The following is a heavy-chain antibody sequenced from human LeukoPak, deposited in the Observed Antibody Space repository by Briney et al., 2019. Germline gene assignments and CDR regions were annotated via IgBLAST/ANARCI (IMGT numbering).Heavy chain of an antibody. CDR1: GGSFSGYY. CDR2: INHSGST. J-gene: IGHJ3*02. D-gene: IGHD3-22*01. V-gene: IGHV4-34*01. CDR3: ARHYSSGYLDAFDI. Sequence: SETLSLTCAVYGGSFSGYYWSWIRQPPGKGLEWIGEINHSGSTNCNPSLKSRVTISVDTSKNQFSLKLSSVTVADTAVYYCARHYSSGYLDAFDIWGQGTMVTVSS.